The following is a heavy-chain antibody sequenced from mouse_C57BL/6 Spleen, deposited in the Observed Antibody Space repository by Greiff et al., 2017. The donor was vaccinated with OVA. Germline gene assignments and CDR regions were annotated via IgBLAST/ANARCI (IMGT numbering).Heavy chain of an antibody. CDR1: GYTFTSYW. CDR2: IYPGNSDT. V-gene: IGHV1-5*01. Sequence: EVQLQQSGTVLARPGASVKMSCKTSGYTFTSYWMHWVKQRPGQGLEWIGAIYPGNSDTSYNQKFKGKATLTAAKSASTAYMELSSLTNEDTAVYYCTRELYYFDYWGQGTTLTVSS. D-gene: IGHD4-1*01. J-gene: IGHJ2*01. CDR3: TRELYYFDY.